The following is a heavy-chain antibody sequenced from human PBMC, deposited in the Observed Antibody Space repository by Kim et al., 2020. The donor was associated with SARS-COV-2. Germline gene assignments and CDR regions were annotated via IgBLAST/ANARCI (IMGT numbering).Heavy chain of an antibody. V-gene: IGHV1-18*01. J-gene: IGHJ6*02. CDR1: GYTFTSYV. CDR2: ISAYNGNT. CDR3: AREYQLLFEPGGPYGMDV. D-gene: IGHD2-2*01. Sequence: ASVKVSCKASGYTFTSYVISWVRQAPGQGLEWMGWISAYNGNTNYAQKLQGRVTMTTDTSTSTAYMELRSLRSDDTAVYYCAREYQLLFEPGGPYGMDVWGQGTTVTVSS.